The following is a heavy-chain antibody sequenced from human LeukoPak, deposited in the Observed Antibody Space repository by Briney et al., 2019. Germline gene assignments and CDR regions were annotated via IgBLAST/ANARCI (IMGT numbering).Heavy chain of an antibody. CDR1: GFIFSGSA. CDR2: IRSKANNYAT. J-gene: IGHJ4*02. V-gene: IGHV3-73*01. D-gene: IGHD5-12*01. CDR3: AKDPDGGYDY. Sequence: GGSLRLSCAASGFIFSGSAIHWVRQASGKGLEWVGRIRSKANNYATAYAASVKGRFTISREDSKNTAYLQMNSLKTEDTAVYYCAKDPDGGYDYWGQGTLVTVSS.